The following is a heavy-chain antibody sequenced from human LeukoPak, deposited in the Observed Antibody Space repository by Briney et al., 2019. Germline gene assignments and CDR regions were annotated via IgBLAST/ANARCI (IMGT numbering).Heavy chain of an antibody. J-gene: IGHJ4*02. Sequence: GGSLRRSCAASGITISSYAGSWVRQAPGKGLDWVSLISDSVGGTYYAVSVKGRFTISRDNSKNTLYLQMNSLRAEDTAVYYCARVPRNAMFDYWGQGTLVTVSS. D-gene: IGHD2-2*01. CDR1: GITISSYA. V-gene: IGHV3-23*01. CDR3: ARVPRNAMFDY. CDR2: ISDSVGGT.